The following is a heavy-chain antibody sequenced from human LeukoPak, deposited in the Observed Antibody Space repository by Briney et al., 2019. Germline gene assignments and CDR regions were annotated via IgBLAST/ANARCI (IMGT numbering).Heavy chain of an antibody. CDR2: IDPSDSYS. CDR3: ARVPPYTSGWYYFDY. CDR1: GYSFTSYW. Sequence: GESLKISFKGSGYSFTSYWISWVRPMPGKGLEWMGRIDPSDSYSSYSPSFRGHVTISADKSISTAYLQWSSLKASDTAMYYCARVPPYTSGWYYFDYWGQGTLVTVSS. D-gene: IGHD6-19*01. J-gene: IGHJ4*02. V-gene: IGHV5-10-1*01.